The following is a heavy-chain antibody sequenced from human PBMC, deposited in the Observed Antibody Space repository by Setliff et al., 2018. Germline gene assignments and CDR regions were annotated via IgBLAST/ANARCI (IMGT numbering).Heavy chain of an antibody. D-gene: IGHD3-10*01. Sequence: ASVKVSCKASGDTFSTYALSWVRQAPGQGLEWMGWANNNNFNTNYAQKFQGRVTMTIDTSTDTVYMELRSLRSDDTAIYYCARINFYDATAYYYAPHHWGQGTLVTVSS. CDR3: ARINFYDATAYYYAPHH. CDR2: ANNNNFNT. CDR1: GDTFSTYA. V-gene: IGHV1-18*01. J-gene: IGHJ5*02.